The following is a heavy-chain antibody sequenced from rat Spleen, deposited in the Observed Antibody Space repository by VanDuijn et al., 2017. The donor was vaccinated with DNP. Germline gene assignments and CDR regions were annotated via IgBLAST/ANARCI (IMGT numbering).Heavy chain of an antibody. Sequence: EVRLVESGGGLVQPGRSLKLSCAASVFTFSDYNMAWVRQAPKKGLEWVATISYDGSSTYYRDSVKGRFTISRDNAKSTLYLQMNSLRSEDTATYYCTRGANWEGNWFAYWGQGTLVTVSS. CDR2: ISYDGSST. V-gene: IGHV5-7*01. CDR1: VFTFSDYN. J-gene: IGHJ3*01. D-gene: IGHD5-1*01. CDR3: TRGANWEGNWFAY.